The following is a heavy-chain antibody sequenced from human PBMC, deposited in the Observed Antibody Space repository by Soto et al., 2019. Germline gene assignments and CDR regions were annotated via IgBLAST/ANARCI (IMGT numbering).Heavy chain of an antibody. CDR3: ARERGGYGLFDS. Sequence: SETLSLTCTVSGGSISNAAYSWSWIRQPPGKGLEWIGYIYPSGMPFYNPSLRSRVTISIDRSNDQFSLNLKSVTAADTAVYYCARERGGYGLFDSWGQGTLVT. J-gene: IGHJ4*02. CDR2: IYPSGMP. D-gene: IGHD5-18*01. V-gene: IGHV4-30-2*01. CDR1: GGSISNAAYS.